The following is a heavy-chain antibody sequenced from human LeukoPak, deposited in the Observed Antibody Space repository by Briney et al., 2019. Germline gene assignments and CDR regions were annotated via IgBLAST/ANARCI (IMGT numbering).Heavy chain of an antibody. CDR2: INPNSGGT. Sequence: GASVKVSCKASGYTFTGYYMHWVRQAPGRGLEWMGWINPNSGGTNYAQKFQGRVTMTRDTSISTAYMELSRLRSDDTAVYYCARGDVSRGIAAAGLIRYWGQGTLVTVSS. CDR1: GYTFTGYY. V-gene: IGHV1-2*02. CDR3: ARGDVSRGIAAAGLIRY. D-gene: IGHD6-13*01. J-gene: IGHJ4*02.